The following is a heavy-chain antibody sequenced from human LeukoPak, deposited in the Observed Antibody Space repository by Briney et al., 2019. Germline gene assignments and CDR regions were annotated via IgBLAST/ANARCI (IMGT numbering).Heavy chain of an antibody. CDR2: INPNSGGT. CDR1: GYTFTGCY. D-gene: IGHD6-13*01. V-gene: IGHV1-2*02. J-gene: IGHJ6*03. CDR3: ARVGEYSSSWYLRDYYYYMDV. Sequence: ASVKVSCKASGYTFTGCYMHWVRQAPGQGLEWMGWINPNSGGTNYAQKFQGRVTMTRDTSISTAYMELSRLRSDDTAVYYCARVGEYSSSWYLRDYYYYMDVWGKGTTVTISS.